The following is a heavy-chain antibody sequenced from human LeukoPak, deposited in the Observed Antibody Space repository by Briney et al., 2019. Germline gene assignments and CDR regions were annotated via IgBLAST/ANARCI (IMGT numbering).Heavy chain of an antibody. J-gene: IGHJ3*02. D-gene: IGHD6-19*01. CDR2: IGTAGDT. Sequence: PGGSLRLSCAASGFTFSSYDMHWVRQATGKGLEWVSAIGTAGDTYYPGSVKGRFTISRENAKNSLYLQMNSLRAGDTAVYYCAREGPYRSGLSGAFDIWGQGTMVTVSS. CDR3: AREGPYRSGLSGAFDI. V-gene: IGHV3-13*01. CDR1: GFTFSSYD.